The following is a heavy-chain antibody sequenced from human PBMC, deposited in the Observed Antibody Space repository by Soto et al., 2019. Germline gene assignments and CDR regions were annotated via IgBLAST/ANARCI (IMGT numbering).Heavy chain of an antibody. J-gene: IGHJ4*02. Sequence: QVHLVQSGAEVKKPGASVKVSCKGSGYTFTSYGITWVRQAPGQGLEWLGWISAHNGNTDYEQKLQGRVTVTRDTSTSTAYMELRSLRSDDTAVYYCARGRYVDYWGQGALVTVSS. CDR2: ISAHNGNT. D-gene: IGHD1-1*01. CDR1: GYTFTSYG. V-gene: IGHV1-18*01. CDR3: ARGRYVDY.